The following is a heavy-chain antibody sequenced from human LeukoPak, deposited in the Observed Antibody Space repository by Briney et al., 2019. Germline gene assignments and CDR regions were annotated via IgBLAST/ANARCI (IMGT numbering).Heavy chain of an antibody. CDR3: ARGGRYYYGNWFDP. V-gene: IGHV4-31*03. D-gene: IGHD3-10*01. Sequence: SETLSLTCTVSGGSISSGGYYWSWIRQHPGKGLEWIGYIYYSGSTYYNPSLKSRVAISVDTSKNQFSLKLSSVTAADTAVYYCARGGRYYYGNWFDPWGQGTLVTASS. CDR2: IYYSGST. CDR1: GGSISSGGYY. J-gene: IGHJ5*02.